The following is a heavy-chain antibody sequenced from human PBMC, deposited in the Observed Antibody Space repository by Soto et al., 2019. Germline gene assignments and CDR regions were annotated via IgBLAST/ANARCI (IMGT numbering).Heavy chain of an antibody. V-gene: IGHV4-4*02. Sequence: QVQLQESGPRLVKPSGSLSLTCGVSGGTVASSHWWSWVRQSPGGGLEWIGNVYHTGDTNFNPSLQSLVTISVDKSNNQFSLRLNSPPAADTAVYFCAREIVTAGGNIFFHPWGPGTLITVSS. CDR1: GGTVASSHW. CDR2: VYHTGDT. D-gene: IGHD2-21*02. J-gene: IGHJ5*02. CDR3: AREIVTAGGNIFFHP.